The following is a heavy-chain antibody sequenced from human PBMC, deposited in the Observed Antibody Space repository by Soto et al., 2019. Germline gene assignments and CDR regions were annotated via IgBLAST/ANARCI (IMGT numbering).Heavy chain of an antibody. CDR2: INHSGST. Sequence: QVQLQQGGAGLLKPSETLSLTCAVYGGSFSGYYWSWFRQPPGKGLEWIGEINHSGSTNYNPSLKSRVTISVDTSKNQFSLKLSSVTAADTAVYYCARGKNWYSDYWGQGTLVTVSS. CDR1: GGSFSGYY. V-gene: IGHV4-34*01. CDR3: ARGKNWYSDY. D-gene: IGHD1-7*01. J-gene: IGHJ4*02.